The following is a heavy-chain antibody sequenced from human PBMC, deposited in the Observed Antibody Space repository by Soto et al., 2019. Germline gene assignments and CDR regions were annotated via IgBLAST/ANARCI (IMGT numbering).Heavy chain of an antibody. J-gene: IGHJ6*02. D-gene: IGHD7-27*01. CDR1: GGSFSGYY. Sequence: SETLSLTCAVYGGSFSGYYWSWIRQPPGKRLEWIGEINHSGSTNYNPSLKSRVTISVGTSKNQFSLKLSSVTAADTAVYYCARDFLGMASPYYYYGMDVWGQGTTVTVSS. CDR3: ARDFLGMASPYYYYGMDV. CDR2: INHSGST. V-gene: IGHV4-34*01.